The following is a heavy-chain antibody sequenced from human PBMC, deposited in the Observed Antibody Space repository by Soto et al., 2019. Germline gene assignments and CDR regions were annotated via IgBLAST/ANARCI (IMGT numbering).Heavy chain of an antibody. D-gene: IGHD2-8*02. Sequence: PGGSLRLSCAASGFTCSSYDMSWVRQAPGKGLEWVSTILVGGSTHYPDSVKGRFTISRDNSKNTVFLQMNSLTPGDTAVYYCAKATATGGGAFDICGQGTVVNVSS. J-gene: IGHJ3*02. CDR3: AKATATGGGAFDI. CDR2: ILVGGST. V-gene: IGHV3-23*01. CDR1: GFTCSSYD.